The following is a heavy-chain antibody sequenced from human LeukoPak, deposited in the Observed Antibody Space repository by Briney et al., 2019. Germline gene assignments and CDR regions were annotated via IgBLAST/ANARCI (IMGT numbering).Heavy chain of an antibody. D-gene: IGHD7-27*01. CDR3: VRDFNWAFDS. J-gene: IGHJ4*02. CDR2: IRGSGSDT. CDR1: GFTFSGFS. Sequence: GGSLRLSCAVSGFTFSGFSLNWVRQAPGKGLEWISNIRGSGSDTYYAASVKGRFTISRDSATNSLYLQMNNLKVDDTAVYFCVRDFNWAFDSWGQGTLVTVSS. V-gene: IGHV3-48*01.